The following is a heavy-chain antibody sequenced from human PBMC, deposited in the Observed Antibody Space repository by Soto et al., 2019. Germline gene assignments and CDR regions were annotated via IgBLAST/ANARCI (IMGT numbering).Heavy chain of an antibody. V-gene: IGHV3-23*05. D-gene: IGHD2-15*01. Sequence: GGSLRLSCEASGFTFSSYAMTWVRQAPGKGLEWVSSIWTNDSNTKYADSVKGRFTISRDNSKNTLFLQMNSLRGEDTAIYYCAKNTGASGYSPLNYWGQGTLVTVSS. CDR2: IWTNDSNT. CDR3: AKNTGASGYSPLNY. CDR1: GFTFSSYA. J-gene: IGHJ4*02.